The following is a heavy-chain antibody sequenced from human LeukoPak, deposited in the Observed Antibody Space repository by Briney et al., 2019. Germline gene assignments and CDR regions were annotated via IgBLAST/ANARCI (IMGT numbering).Heavy chain of an antibody. V-gene: IGHV1-18*01. CDR1: GYTFTSYG. J-gene: IGHJ6*03. CDR3: ARGSVYTATPLGYYYYMDV. Sequence: ASVKVSCKASGYTFTSYGISWVRQAPGQGLEWMGWISAYNGNTNYAQKLQGRVTMTTDTSTSTAYMELRSLRSDDTAVYYCARGSVYTATPLGYYYYMDVWGKGTTVTISS. CDR2: ISAYNGNT. D-gene: IGHD5-18*01.